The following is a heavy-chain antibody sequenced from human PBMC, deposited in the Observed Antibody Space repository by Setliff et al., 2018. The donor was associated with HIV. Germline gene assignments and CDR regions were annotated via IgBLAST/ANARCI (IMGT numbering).Heavy chain of an antibody. Sequence: PSVKVSCKAAGGTFSGHAINWVRQAPGQGLELMGGIIPIFGTANYAQQLQGRVTMTTDTSTSTAYMELRSLRSDDTAVYYCAREIAARRGGYYYYYYMDVWGKGTTVTVSS. CDR3: AREIAARRGGYYYYYYMDV. D-gene: IGHD6-6*01. CDR2: IIPIFGTA. CDR1: GGTFSGHA. J-gene: IGHJ6*03. V-gene: IGHV1-69*05.